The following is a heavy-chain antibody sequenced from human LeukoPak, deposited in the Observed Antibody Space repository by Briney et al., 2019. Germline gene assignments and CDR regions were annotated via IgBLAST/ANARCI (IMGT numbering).Heavy chain of an antibody. CDR2: IYPGDSDT. J-gene: IGHJ4*02. D-gene: IGHD3-22*01. Sequence: GESLKISCKGSGYSFTNFWIGWVRKMPGKGLEWMGIIYPGDSDTRYSPSFQGQVTISADKSINTAYLQWSSLKASDTAMYYCARPHFDSSGYEFDYWGQETLVTVSS. V-gene: IGHV5-51*01. CDR3: ARPHFDSSGYEFDY. CDR1: GYSFTNFW.